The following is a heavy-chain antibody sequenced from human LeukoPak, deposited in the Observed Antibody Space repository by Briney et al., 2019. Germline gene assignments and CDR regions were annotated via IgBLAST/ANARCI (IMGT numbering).Heavy chain of an antibody. Sequence: PGGSLRLACAVSGLTFSSYEIDWVRQTPGKGLEWVSYISSSGSTISYADSVKGRFTISRDNAKHSLYLQMNSLRAEDTAVYYCAELGITMIGGVWGKGTTVTISS. CDR2: ISSSGSTI. CDR1: GLTFSSYE. CDR3: AELGITMIGGV. V-gene: IGHV3-48*03. D-gene: IGHD3-10*02. J-gene: IGHJ6*04.